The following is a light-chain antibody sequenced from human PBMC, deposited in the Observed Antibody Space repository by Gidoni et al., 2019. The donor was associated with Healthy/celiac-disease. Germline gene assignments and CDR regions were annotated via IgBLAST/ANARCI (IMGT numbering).Light chain of an antibody. CDR3: QAWDSSTAKVV. CDR2: QDS. V-gene: IGLV3-1*01. CDR1: KLGDKY. Sequence: SYELTQPPPVSVSPGQTASITCSGDKLGDKYACWYHQKPGQSPVLVIYQDSKRPSGIPERFSGSNSGNTATLTISGTQAMDEADYYCQAWDSSTAKVVFGGGTKLTVL. J-gene: IGLJ2*01.